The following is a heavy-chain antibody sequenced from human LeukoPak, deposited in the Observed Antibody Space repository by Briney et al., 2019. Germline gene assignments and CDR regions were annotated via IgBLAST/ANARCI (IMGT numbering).Heavy chain of an antibody. Sequence: GASVKVSCKASGYTFTSYGISWVRQAPGQGLEWMGWISAYNGNTNYAQKLQGRVTMTTDTSTSTAYMELRSLRSDDTAVYYCARDQADYFGYCSSTSCYNVLDYWGQGTLVTVSS. CDR3: ARDQADYFGYCSSTSCYNVLDY. CDR2: ISAYNGNT. J-gene: IGHJ4*02. V-gene: IGHV1-18*01. CDR1: GYTFTSYG. D-gene: IGHD2-2*02.